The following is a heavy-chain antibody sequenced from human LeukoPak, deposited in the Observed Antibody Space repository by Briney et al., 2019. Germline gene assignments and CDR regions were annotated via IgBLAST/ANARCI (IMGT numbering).Heavy chain of an antibody. CDR1: GYTFTGYY. V-gene: IGHV1-2*02. CDR2: INPNGGGT. D-gene: IGHD2-15*01. Sequence: EASVKVSCKASGYTFTGYYMHWVRQAPGQGLEWMGSINPNGGGTNYAQKFQGRVTLTRDTSISTAYMEVRRLRSDDTAVYYCARDPDCSGGSCYRGYYFDYWGQGTLVTVSS. CDR3: ARDPDCSGGSCYRGYYFDY. J-gene: IGHJ4*02.